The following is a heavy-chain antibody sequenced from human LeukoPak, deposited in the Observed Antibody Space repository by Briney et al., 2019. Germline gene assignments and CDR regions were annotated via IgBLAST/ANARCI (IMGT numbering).Heavy chain of an antibody. CDR1: GGSISSYY. Sequence: PSETLSLTCTVSGGSISSYYWSWIRQPPGKGLEWIGYIYYSGSTNYNPSLKSRVTISVDTSKNQFSLELSSVAAADTALYFCARIDTVVLPSTMFDYWGQGTLVTVSS. CDR2: IYYSGST. CDR3: ARIDTVVLPSTMFDY. V-gene: IGHV4-59*08. D-gene: IGHD2-2*01. J-gene: IGHJ4*02.